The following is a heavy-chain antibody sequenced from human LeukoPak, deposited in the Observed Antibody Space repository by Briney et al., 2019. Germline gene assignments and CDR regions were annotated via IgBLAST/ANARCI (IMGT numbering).Heavy chain of an antibody. CDR3: AKDLYYYDSSGYSLGVDY. CDR1: GFTFSSYA. CDR2: ISGSGGST. Sequence: GGSLRLSCAASGFTFSSYAMSWVRQAPGKGLEWVSAISGSGGSTYYADSVKGRFTISRDNSKNTLYLQMNSLRAEDTAVYYCAKDLYYYDSSGYSLGVDYWGQGTLVTVSS. V-gene: IGHV3-23*01. J-gene: IGHJ4*02. D-gene: IGHD3-22*01.